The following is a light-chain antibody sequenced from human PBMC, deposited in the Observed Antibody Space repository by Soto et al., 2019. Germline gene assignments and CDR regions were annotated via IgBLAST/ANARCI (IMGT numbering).Light chain of an antibody. Sequence: SYELTQPPSVSVSPGQTARITCSGDALPKQYAYWYQQKPGQAPVVVIYKDNERPSGIPERFSGSTSGTTVTLTISGVQAEDEADYFCQSSDRIGRYPYVFGTGTKLTVL. J-gene: IGLJ1*01. V-gene: IGLV3-25*02. CDR1: ALPKQY. CDR2: KDN. CDR3: QSSDRIGRYPYV.